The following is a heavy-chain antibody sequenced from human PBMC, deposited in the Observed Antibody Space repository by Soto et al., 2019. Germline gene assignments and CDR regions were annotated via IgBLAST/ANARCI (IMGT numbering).Heavy chain of an antibody. Sequence: EVQLLESGGGLVQPGGSLRLSCAASGFTFSSYAMSWVRQAPGKGLDWVSAISGSGGSTYYADSVKGRFTISRDNSKNTLYLQMNSLRAEDTAVYYCAKDQRVTTGYFDYWGQGTLVTVSS. V-gene: IGHV3-23*01. D-gene: IGHD4-17*01. CDR2: ISGSGGST. J-gene: IGHJ4*02. CDR3: AKDQRVTTGYFDY. CDR1: GFTFSSYA.